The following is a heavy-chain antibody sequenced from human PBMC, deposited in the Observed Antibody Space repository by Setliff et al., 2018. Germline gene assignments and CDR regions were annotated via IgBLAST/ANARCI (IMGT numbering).Heavy chain of an antibody. CDR1: GASITSGGFY. J-gene: IGHJ4*02. Sequence: PSETLSLTCSVSGASITSGGFYWTWIRQPAGKGLEWIGHIFPSGSTTYNPSVESRVTISLDTSKNHFSLKLDSVTAADTALYYCARSPSSGAYWNPRPFYSDYWARGTLVTVSS. CDR3: ARSPSSGAYWNPRPFYSDY. D-gene: IGHD1-26*01. CDR2: IFPSGST. V-gene: IGHV4-61*09.